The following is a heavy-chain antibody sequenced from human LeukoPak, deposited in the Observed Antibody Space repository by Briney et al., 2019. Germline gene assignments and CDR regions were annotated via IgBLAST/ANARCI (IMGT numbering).Heavy chain of an antibody. CDR1: GGSISSYY. V-gene: IGHV4-59*08. D-gene: IGHD2/OR15-2a*01. J-gene: IGHJ4*02. Sequence: PSETLSLTCTVSGGSISSYYWSWLRQPPGKGLEWIGYISYSGSTSYNPSLKSRVTISLDTSKNQFSLKLSSVTAADTAVYYCAGHHPRNTVDFWGQGTLVTVSS. CDR2: ISYSGST. CDR3: AGHHPRNTVDF.